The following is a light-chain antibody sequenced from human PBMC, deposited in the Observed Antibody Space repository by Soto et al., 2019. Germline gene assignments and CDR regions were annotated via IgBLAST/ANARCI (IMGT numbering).Light chain of an antibody. Sequence: EIVLTQSPATLSLSPGERATLSCRASQSVSIYLAWYQQKPGQAPRLLIYDASSRATGIPARFSGSGSGTDFTLTISGLETEDFAFYYCQHRSNWPISFGGGTKVEIK. V-gene: IGKV3-11*01. CDR1: QSVSIY. J-gene: IGKJ4*01. CDR2: DAS. CDR3: QHRSNWPIS.